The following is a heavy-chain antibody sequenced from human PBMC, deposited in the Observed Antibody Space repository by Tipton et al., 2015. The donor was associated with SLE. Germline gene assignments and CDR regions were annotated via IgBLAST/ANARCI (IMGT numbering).Heavy chain of an antibody. Sequence: TLSLTCSVSGDSISSGDYYWTWIRQQPGRGLEWIGYIYDSGTIYYNPSLRSRLTISLDTSANQFSLRLGSVTAADSAVYFCARTTIPTSLSYFYCYMDVWGKGTTVTVSS. CDR3: ARTTIPTSLSYFYCYMDV. CDR1: GDSISSGDYY. V-gene: IGHV4-31*03. D-gene: IGHD1-1*01. CDR2: IYDSGTI. J-gene: IGHJ6*03.